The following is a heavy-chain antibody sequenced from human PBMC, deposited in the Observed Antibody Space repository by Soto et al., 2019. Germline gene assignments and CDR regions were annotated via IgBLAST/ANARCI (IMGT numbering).Heavy chain of an antibody. Sequence: QVQLVESGGGLVKPGGSLRLSCAASGFTFSDYYMSWIRQAPGKGLEWVSYISSSSSYTNYADSVKGRFTISRDNGKNSLYLRMNSLRAEDTAVYYCAADLPGNDIVNCYYKGSWFDPWGQGTLVTVSS. CDR1: GFTFSDYY. V-gene: IGHV3-11*06. J-gene: IGHJ5*02. D-gene: IGHD3-9*01. CDR3: AADLPGNDIVNCYYKGSWFDP. CDR2: ISSSSSYT.